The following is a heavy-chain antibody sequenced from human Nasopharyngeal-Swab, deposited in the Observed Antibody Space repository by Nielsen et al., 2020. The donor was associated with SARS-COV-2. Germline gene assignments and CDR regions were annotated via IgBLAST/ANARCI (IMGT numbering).Heavy chain of an antibody. CDR3: ARGRGSSTSMIGY. Sequence: GESLKISCAASGFTFSSYGMHWVRQAPGKGLEWVAVIWYDGSNKYYADSVKGRFTISTDNAKSTLYLEMNSLRAEDTAVYYCARGRGSSTSMIGYWGQGTLVTVSS. CDR1: GFTFSSYG. V-gene: IGHV3-33*01. J-gene: IGHJ4*02. D-gene: IGHD2/OR15-2a*01. CDR2: IWYDGSNK.